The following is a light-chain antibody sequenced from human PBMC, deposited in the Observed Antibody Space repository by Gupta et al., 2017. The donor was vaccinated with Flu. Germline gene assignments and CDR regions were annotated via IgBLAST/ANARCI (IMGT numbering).Light chain of an antibody. Sequence: TLSLSPGERVTLSCRASQSVSGNYLAWYQQKFGRAPRLLIYGASSRASGIPDRFSGRGSGTDFTLTISRLESEDFAVYYCQQYGGSPKWTFGQGTKVEIK. CDR1: QSVSGNY. J-gene: IGKJ1*01. CDR2: GAS. V-gene: IGKV3-20*01. CDR3: QQYGGSPKWT.